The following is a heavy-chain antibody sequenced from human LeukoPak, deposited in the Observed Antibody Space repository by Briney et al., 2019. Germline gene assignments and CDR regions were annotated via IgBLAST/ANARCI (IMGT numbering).Heavy chain of an antibody. D-gene: IGHD2-2*01. Sequence: ASVKVSCKASGYTLTGYYMHWVRQAPGQGLEWMGWINPNSGGTNYAQKFQGRVTMTRDTSISTAYMELSRLRSDDTAVYYCARTAKTIVVVPAAVDYWGQGTLVTVSS. CDR1: GYTLTGYY. J-gene: IGHJ4*02. V-gene: IGHV1-2*02. CDR2: INPNSGGT. CDR3: ARTAKTIVVVPAAVDY.